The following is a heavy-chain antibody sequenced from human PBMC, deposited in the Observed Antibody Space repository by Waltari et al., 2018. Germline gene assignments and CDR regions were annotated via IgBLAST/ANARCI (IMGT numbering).Heavy chain of an antibody. J-gene: IGHJ4*03. CDR2: INGDSGAT. CDR1: GGSFIGYW. D-gene: IGHD3-10*01. CDR3: ARIDNFGGYGLDS. V-gene: IGHV4-34*10. Sequence: QVQLQESGPGLVKPSETLSLTCAVSGGSFIGYWWSWIRQPPGKGLEWIGEINGDSGATNYNPSLKSRATISKGASKDQFSLNLSPVTAADTAVYYCARIDNFGGYGLDSWGQGVVVTVST.